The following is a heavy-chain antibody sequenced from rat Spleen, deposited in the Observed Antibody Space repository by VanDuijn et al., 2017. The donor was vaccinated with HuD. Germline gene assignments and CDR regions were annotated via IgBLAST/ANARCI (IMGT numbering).Heavy chain of an antibody. CDR3: TRDGYYSGEHSYLLDV. D-gene: IGHD1-1*01. CDR1: GFTYSNYV. J-gene: IGHJ4*01. Sequence: EVQLVESGGGLVQPGRSLKLSCAASGFTYSNYVMAWVRQAPTKGLEWVASITTGGDNTYYRDSVKGRFTISRDNAKNTLYLQMDSLRSEDTATYYCTRDGYYSGEHSYLLDVWGQGASVT. CDR2: ITTGGDNT. V-gene: IGHV5S13*01.